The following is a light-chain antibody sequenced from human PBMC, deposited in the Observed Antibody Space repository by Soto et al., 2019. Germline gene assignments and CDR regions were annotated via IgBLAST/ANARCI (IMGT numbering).Light chain of an antibody. J-gene: IGKJ1*01. CDR3: QQFNNYPWT. Sequence: DIQMTQSPSTLSASVGDRVTITCRASQSISSWLAWYQQKPGKAPKLLIYKASSLESGVPSRFSGSGSGTEFTLTISRLQPDDCATYFCQQFNNYPWTFGQGTRVEIK. CDR1: QSISSW. V-gene: IGKV1-5*03. CDR2: KAS.